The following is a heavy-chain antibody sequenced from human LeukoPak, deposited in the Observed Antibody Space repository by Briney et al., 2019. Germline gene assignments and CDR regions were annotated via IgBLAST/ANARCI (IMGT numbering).Heavy chain of an antibody. CDR3: ARDKAVTTERTQYFHH. Sequence: ASVKVSCKASGYTFTNYGVSWVRQAPGQGLEWMGWISAYNGYTNYAQKFQFRVTMTTDPSTSTAYMELRGLTSDDTAVYYCARDKAVTTERTQYFHHWGQGTLVTVSS. CDR1: GYTFTNYG. D-gene: IGHD4-11*01. V-gene: IGHV1-18*01. J-gene: IGHJ1*01. CDR2: ISAYNGYT.